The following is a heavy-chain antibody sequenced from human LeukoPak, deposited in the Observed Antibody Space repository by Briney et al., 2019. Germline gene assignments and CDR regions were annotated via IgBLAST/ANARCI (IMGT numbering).Heavy chain of an antibody. J-gene: IGHJ5*02. Sequence: SETLSLTCTVSGGSISSSSYYWGWIRQPPGKGLEWIGSIYYSGSTYYNPSLKSRVTISVDTSKNQFSLKLSSVTAADTAVYYCARATLLWFGEPYLNWFDPWGQGTLVTVSS. CDR2: IYYSGST. D-gene: IGHD3-10*01. CDR1: GGSISSSSYY. V-gene: IGHV4-39*07. CDR3: ARATLLWFGEPYLNWFDP.